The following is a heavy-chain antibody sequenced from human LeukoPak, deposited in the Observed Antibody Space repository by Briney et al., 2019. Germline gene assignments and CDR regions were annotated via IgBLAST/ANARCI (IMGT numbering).Heavy chain of an antibody. D-gene: IGHD6-19*01. Sequence: GGSLRLSCAASGFAFSSYSMNWVRQAPGKGLEWVSSISSDSYHIYYADSVKGRFTIFRDNAKNSLYLQMNSLRAEDTAVYSCARDLSSGGGYWGRGTLVTVSS. CDR1: GFAFSSYS. V-gene: IGHV3-21*01. CDR2: ISSDSYHI. CDR3: ARDLSSGGGY. J-gene: IGHJ4*02.